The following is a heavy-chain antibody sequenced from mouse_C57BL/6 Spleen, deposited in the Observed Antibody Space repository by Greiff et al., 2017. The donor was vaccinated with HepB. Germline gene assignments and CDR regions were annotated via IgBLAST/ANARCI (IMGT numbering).Heavy chain of an antibody. CDR1: GYTFTSYW. D-gene: IGHD2-5*01. CDR2: IDPSDSYT. V-gene: IGHV1-69*01. J-gene: IGHJ2*01. Sequence: VQLQQPGAELVMPGASVKLSCKASGYTFTSYWMHWVKQRPGQGLEWIGEIDPSDSYTNYNQKFKGKSTLTVDKSSSTAYMQLSSLTSEDSAVYYCARSRSNHFDYWGQGTTLTVSS. CDR3: ARSRSNHFDY.